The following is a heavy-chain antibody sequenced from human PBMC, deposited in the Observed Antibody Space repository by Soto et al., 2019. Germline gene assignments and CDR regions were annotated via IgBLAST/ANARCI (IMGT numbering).Heavy chain of an antibody. V-gene: IGHV1-2*04. CDR3: ARENKMVGYSYGRSAYGMDV. Sequence: QVQLVQSGAEVKKPGASVKVSCKASGYTFTGYYMHWVRQAPGQGLEWMGWINPNSGGTNYAQKFQGWVTMTRDTSISTAYRELSRRRSDDTAVYYCARENKMVGYSYGRSAYGMDVWGQGTTVTVSS. CDR1: GYTFTGYY. CDR2: INPNSGGT. D-gene: IGHD5-18*01. J-gene: IGHJ6*02.